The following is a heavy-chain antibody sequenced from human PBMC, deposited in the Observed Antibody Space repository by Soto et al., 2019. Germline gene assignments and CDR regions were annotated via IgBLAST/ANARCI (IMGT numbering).Heavy chain of an antibody. Sequence: QVHLVESGGGLVKPGGSLTVSCAASGFTFSDYYMSWIRQAPGRGLEWVSYITSGGTTIYYADSVKGRFTISRDNAKNSLYLQMNNLRAEDTAVYYCARGVRGAVAAFDCWGQGTLVTVSS. CDR1: GFTFSDYY. CDR2: ITSGGTTI. J-gene: IGHJ4*02. V-gene: IGHV3-11*01. D-gene: IGHD6-19*01. CDR3: ARGVRGAVAAFDC.